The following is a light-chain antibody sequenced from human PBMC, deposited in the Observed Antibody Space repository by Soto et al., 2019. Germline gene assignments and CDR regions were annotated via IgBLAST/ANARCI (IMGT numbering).Light chain of an antibody. V-gene: IGLV2-14*01. CDR2: EVS. Sequence: QSTLTQPASVSGSPGHSITISCTGTSSDVGGYNYVSWYQQHPGKAPKLMIYEVSNRPSGVSNRFSGSKSGNTASMTISGLQAEDEADYYCSSYTSSSTYVFGTGTKLTVL. J-gene: IGLJ1*01. CDR1: SSDVGGYNY. CDR3: SSYTSSSTYV.